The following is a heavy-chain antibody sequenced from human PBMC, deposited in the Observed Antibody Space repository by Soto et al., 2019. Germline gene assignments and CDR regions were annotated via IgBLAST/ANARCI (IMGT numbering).Heavy chain of an antibody. CDR2: IGSGGGT. CDR1: GFTFSSYD. CDR3: AKSGSSSMEDYFDC. D-gene: IGHD3-10*01. V-gene: IGHV3-23*01. Sequence: GGSLRLSCAASGFTFSSYDMHWVRQATGKGLEWVSAIGSGGGTYYADSVKGRFTISRENAKNTLYLQMNSLRAEDTAVYYCAKSGSSSMEDYFDCWGQGTLVTVSS. J-gene: IGHJ4*02.